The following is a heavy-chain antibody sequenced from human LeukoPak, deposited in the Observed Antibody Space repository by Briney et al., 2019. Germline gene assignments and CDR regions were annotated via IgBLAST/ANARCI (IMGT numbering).Heavy chain of an antibody. CDR2: IHPSNSYA. D-gene: IGHD5-24*01. J-gene: IGHJ4*02. CDR3: ARHGSEEMGTSQLDY. V-gene: IGHV5-10-1*01. CDR1: GYSFTTYW. Sequence: GESLKISCEGSGYSFTTYWISWVRQMPGKGLEWMGRIHPSNSYANYSPSFQGHVTISADKSISSAYLQWSSLKASDTAMYFCARHGSEEMGTSQLDYWGQGTLVTVSS.